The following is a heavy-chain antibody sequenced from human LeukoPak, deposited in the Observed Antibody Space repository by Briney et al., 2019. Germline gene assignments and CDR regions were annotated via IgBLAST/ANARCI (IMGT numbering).Heavy chain of an antibody. D-gene: IGHD3-3*01. CDR1: GGSISGSSYY. J-gene: IGHJ4*02. CDR3: ARRTTIFGVVTDDY. V-gene: IGHV4-39*01. Sequence: SETLSLTCTVSGGSISGSSYYWGWIRQPPGKGLEWIGSIYYSGSTYYNPSLKSRVTISVDTSKNQFSLKLSSVTAADTAVYYCARRTTIFGVVTDDYWGQGTLVTVSS. CDR2: IYYSGST.